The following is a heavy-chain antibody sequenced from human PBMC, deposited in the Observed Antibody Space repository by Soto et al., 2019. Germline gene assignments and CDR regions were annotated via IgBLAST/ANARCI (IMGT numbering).Heavy chain of an antibody. V-gene: IGHV3-53*01. CDR1: GLTVSGKKY. Sequence: DVQLVESGGGLIQPGGSLRLSCAAFGLTVSGKKYMAWVRQAPGKGLEWVSGVYDTDGTYYADSLKGRFTSSRDSSKTIVYLQRNSLRPDDTAVYYCASSRLQEHAYDIWGLGTTCSFSS. D-gene: IGHD4-4*01. CDR3: ASSRLQEHAYDI. J-gene: IGHJ3*02. CDR2: VYDTDGT.